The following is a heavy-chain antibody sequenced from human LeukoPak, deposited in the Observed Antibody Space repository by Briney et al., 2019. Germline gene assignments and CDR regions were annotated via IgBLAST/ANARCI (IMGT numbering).Heavy chain of an antibody. J-gene: IGHJ4*02. CDR2: INPSSGDT. Sequence: ASVKVSCKTSGYTFTGYYMHWVRQAPGQGLEWMGRINPSSGDTNYAQKFQGRVIMTRDTSISTAYMELSRLRSDDTAVYYCARLCWGNQLAGFDSWGQGTLVTVSS. CDR3: ARLCWGNQLAGFDS. D-gene: IGHD3-10*02. V-gene: IGHV1-2*06. CDR1: GYTFTGYY.